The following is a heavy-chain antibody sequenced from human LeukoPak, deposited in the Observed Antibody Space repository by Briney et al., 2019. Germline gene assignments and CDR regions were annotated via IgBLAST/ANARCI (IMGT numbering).Heavy chain of an antibody. J-gene: IGHJ5*02. Sequence: ASVRVSCKASGYTFTTYGISWVRQAPGQGLEWIGWISAYNGNTNYAQKLQGRVTMTTDTSTTTAYMELRSLRSDDTAVYYCARGGVVPPAVVNWFGPWGQEPLVTVSS. V-gene: IGHV1-18*01. CDR3: ARGGVVPPAVVNWFGP. D-gene: IGHD2-2*01. CDR1: GYTFTTYG. CDR2: ISAYNGNT.